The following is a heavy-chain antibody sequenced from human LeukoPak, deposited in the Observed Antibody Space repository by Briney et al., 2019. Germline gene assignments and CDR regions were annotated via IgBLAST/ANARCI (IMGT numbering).Heavy chain of an antibody. D-gene: IGHD1-26*01. CDR3: ARVSGGYYVVDY. J-gene: IGHJ4*02. Sequence: PSQTLSLTCTVSGGSISSDGYYWSWIRQHPGKGLEWIRYIYYSGSTYYNASLKSRLTISVDTSKNQFSLKLSSVTAADTAVYYCARVSGGYYVVDYWGQGTLVTVSS. CDR2: IYYSGST. CDR1: GGSISSDGYY. V-gene: IGHV4-31*03.